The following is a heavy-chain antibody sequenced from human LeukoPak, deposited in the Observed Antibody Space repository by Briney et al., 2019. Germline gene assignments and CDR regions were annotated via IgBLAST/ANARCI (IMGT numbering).Heavy chain of an antibody. CDR1: GFTFSSYW. Sequence: GGSLRLSCAASGFTFSSYWLHWVRQPPGKGLVWVSRINTDGSSTSYAYSVKGRFTLSRDNAKNTLYLQMNSLRAEDTAVYYCARNDYYYMDVWGKGPAVTVSS. CDR3: ARNDYYYMDV. J-gene: IGHJ6*03. CDR2: INTDGSST. V-gene: IGHV3-74*01.